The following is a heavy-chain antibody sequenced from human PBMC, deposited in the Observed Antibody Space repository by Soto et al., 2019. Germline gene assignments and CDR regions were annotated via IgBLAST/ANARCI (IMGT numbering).Heavy chain of an antibody. CDR1: GFTFSSYG. J-gene: IGHJ3*02. CDR3: GKLGIRDAFDI. D-gene: IGHD2-21*01. CDR2: ISYDGSNK. Sequence: QVQLVESGGGVVQPGRSLRLSCAASGFTFSSYGMHWVRQAPGKGLEWVAVISYDGSNKYYADSVKGRFTISRDNSKNTLYLQMNSLRAEDTAVYYCGKLGIRDAFDIWGQGTMVTVSS. V-gene: IGHV3-30*18.